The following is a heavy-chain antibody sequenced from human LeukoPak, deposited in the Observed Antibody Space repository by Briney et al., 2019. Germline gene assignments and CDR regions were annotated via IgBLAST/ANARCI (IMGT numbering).Heavy chain of an antibody. Sequence: SETLSLTCAVYGGSFSGYYWSWIRQPSGKGLEWIGEINHSGSTNYNPSLKSRVTISVDTSKNQFSLKLSSVTAADTAVYYCARGLKLYYYDSSGYWFDPWGQGTLVTVSS. CDR1: GGSFSGYY. D-gene: IGHD3-22*01. J-gene: IGHJ5*02. V-gene: IGHV4-34*01. CDR3: ARGLKLYYYDSSGYWFDP. CDR2: INHSGST.